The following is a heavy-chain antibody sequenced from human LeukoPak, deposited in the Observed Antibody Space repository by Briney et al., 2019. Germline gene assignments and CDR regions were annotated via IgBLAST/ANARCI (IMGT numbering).Heavy chain of an antibody. V-gene: IGHV4-61*02. CDR3: ARRRGYSYGWNY. J-gene: IGHJ4*02. Sequence: SETLSLTCTVSGGSISSGSYYWSWIRQPAGKGLEWIGRIYTSGSTNYNPSLKSRVTISVDTSKNQFSLKLSSVTAADTAVYYCARRRGYSYGWNYWGQGTLVTVSS. CDR1: GGSISSGSYY. CDR2: IYTSGST. D-gene: IGHD5-18*01.